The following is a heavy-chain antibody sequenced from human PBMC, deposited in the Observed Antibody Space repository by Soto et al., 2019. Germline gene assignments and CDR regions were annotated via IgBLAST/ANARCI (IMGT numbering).Heavy chain of an antibody. CDR1: GFTFTNYA. D-gene: IGHD6-13*01. V-gene: IGHV3-23*01. CDR2: ISGGGSIT. Sequence: EVQLLESGGDLVQPGGSLRLSCAVSGFTFTNYAMTWVRQAPGKGLEWVSTISGGGSITYYADSLKGRFTISRDNSKNTLYLQINSVRAEDTAVYYCAKTIRGGYSSSWYYFDYWGQGTLVTVSS. J-gene: IGHJ4*02. CDR3: AKTIRGGYSSSWYYFDY.